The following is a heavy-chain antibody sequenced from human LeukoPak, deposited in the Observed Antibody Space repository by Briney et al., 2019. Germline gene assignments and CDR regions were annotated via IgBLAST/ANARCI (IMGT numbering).Heavy chain of an antibody. V-gene: IGHV3-64*04. D-gene: IGHD3-22*01. J-gene: IGHJ3*02. CDR1: GFTFSSYA. CDR3: ARDISSGYYDAFDI. CDR2: ISSNGGTT. Sequence: GGSLRLSCSASGFTFSSYAMHWVRQAPGKGLEYVSAISSNGGTTYYADSVKGRFTISRDNSKNTLYLQMNSLRAEDTAVYYCARDISSGYYDAFDIWGQGTMVTVSS.